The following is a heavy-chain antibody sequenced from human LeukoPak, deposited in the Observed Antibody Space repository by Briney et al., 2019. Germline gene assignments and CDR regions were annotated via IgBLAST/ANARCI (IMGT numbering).Heavy chain of an antibody. V-gene: IGHV1-69*06. D-gene: IGHD5-24*01. CDR1: GGTFSSYA. J-gene: IGHJ4*02. CDR2: IIPIFGTA. CDR3: ATDLRRDGYNSDFDY. Sequence: SVKVSCKASGGTFSSYAISWVRQAPGQGLEWMGGIIPIFGTANYAQKFQGRVTMTEDTSTDTAYMELSSLRSEDTAVYYCATDLRRDGYNSDFDYWGQGTLVTVSS.